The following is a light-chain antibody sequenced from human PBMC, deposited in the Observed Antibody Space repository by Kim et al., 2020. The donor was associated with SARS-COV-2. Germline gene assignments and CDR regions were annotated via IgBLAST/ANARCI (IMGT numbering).Light chain of an antibody. J-gene: IGKJ2*03. V-gene: IGKV1-9*01. CDR1: QGISDH. CDR2: DAS. CDR3: KQLNTYRYS. Sequence: ACAGDPAPNTWRASQGISDHLAGYQQQAGRPPKRLINDASTLHTGVTSRFSGSRSGTDFTLIISSLQPEDSASYYCKQLNTYRYSFGQGTKLEI.